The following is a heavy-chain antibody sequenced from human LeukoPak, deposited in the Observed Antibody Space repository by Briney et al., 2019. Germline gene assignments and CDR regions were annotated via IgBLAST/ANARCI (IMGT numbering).Heavy chain of an antibody. CDR1: GGSISSGDYY. V-gene: IGHV4-30-4*01. Sequence: SETLSLTCTVSGGSISSGDYYWSWIRQPPGKGLEWIGYIYYSGSTYYNSSLKSRVTISVDTSKNQFSLKLSSVTAADTAVYYCAREVGAAFDYWGQGTLVTVSS. D-gene: IGHD2-15*01. J-gene: IGHJ4*02. CDR2: IYYSGST. CDR3: AREVGAAFDY.